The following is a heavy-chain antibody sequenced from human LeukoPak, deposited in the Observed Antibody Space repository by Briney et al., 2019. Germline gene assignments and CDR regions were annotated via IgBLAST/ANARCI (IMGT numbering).Heavy chain of an antibody. CDR2: ISWNSGSI. J-gene: IGHJ5*02. Sequence: PGRSLRLSCAASGFTFDDYAMHWVRQAPGKGLEWVSGISWNSGSIGYADSVKGRFTISRDNAKNSLYLQMNSLRAEDTALYYCAKDMGSIAVAGTTNWFDPWGQGTLVTVSS. CDR3: AKDMGSIAVAGTTNWFDP. V-gene: IGHV3-9*01. D-gene: IGHD6-19*01. CDR1: GFTFDDYA.